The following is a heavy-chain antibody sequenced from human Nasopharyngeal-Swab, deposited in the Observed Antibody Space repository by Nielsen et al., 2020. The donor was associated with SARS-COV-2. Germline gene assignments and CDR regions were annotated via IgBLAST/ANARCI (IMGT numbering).Heavy chain of an antibody. CDR1: GFTFSDYY. V-gene: IGHV3-11*01. CDR3: ARDSTSYRDRGVFDY. J-gene: IGHJ4*02. CDR2: ISSSGSTI. Sequence: GESLKISCAASGFTFSDYYMSWIRQAPGKGLEWVSYISSSGSTIYYADSVKGRFTISRDNAKNSLYLQMNSLRAEDTAVYYCARDSTSYRDRGVFDYWGQGTLVTFSS. D-gene: IGHD3-10*01.